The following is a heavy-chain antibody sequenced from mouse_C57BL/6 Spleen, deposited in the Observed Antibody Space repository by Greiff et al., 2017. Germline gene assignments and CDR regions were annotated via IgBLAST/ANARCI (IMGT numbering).Heavy chain of an antibody. V-gene: IGHV1-53*01. Sequence: QVQLKQPGTELVKPGASVKLSCKASGYTFTSYWMHWVKQRPGQDLEWIGNINPSNGGTNYNEKFKSKATLTVDKSSSTAYMQLSSRPSEESAVDYYAADSGNPNWYFDVWGTGTTVTVSS. CDR3: AADSGNPNWYFDV. CDR2: INPSNGGT. J-gene: IGHJ1*03. CDR1: GYTFTSYW. D-gene: IGHD1-3*01.